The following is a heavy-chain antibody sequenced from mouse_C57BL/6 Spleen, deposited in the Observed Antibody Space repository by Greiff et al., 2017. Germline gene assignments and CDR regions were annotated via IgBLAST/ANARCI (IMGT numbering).Heavy chain of an antibody. CDR3: AREGYDYDEFAY. D-gene: IGHD2-4*01. CDR1: GYSITSGYY. CDR2: ISYDGSN. J-gene: IGHJ3*01. Sequence: EESGPGLVKPSQSLSLTCSVTGYSITSGYYWNWIRQFPGNKLEWMGYISYDGSNNYNPSLKNRISITRDTSKNQFFLKLNSVTTEDTATYYCAREGYDYDEFAYWGQGTLVTVSA. V-gene: IGHV3-6*01.